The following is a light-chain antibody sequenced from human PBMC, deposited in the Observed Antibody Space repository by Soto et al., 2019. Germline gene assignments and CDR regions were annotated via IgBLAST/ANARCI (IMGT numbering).Light chain of an antibody. V-gene: IGKV1-5*03. CDR2: KAS. Sequence: DIQMTLSPSTMSGSVGDRVTITRRASKTITSWLAWHQPKPGKAPTLLIYKASTLKSGVPSRFSGSESGTKFTLTIASLQPDDFATYYCQQYETFSGTFGPGTKVDIK. J-gene: IGKJ1*01. CDR1: KTITSW. CDR3: QQYETFSGT.